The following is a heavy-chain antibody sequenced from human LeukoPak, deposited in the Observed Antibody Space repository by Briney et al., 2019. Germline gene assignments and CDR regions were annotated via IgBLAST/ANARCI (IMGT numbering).Heavy chain of an antibody. CDR2: VDEDGRIT. D-gene: IGHD2-2*01. CDR1: GFKFRNHE. V-gene: IGHV3-23*01. J-gene: IGHJ4*02. Sequence: GGSLRLSCVASGFKFRNHELSWVRQAPGKGLEWVSSVDEDGRITRYADSVKGRFTISRDNSKNTLYLQMNSLRAEDTAIYYCAKDFPLLEYCTSTSCPSFDYWGQGTLVTVSS. CDR3: AKDFPLLEYCTSTSCPSFDY.